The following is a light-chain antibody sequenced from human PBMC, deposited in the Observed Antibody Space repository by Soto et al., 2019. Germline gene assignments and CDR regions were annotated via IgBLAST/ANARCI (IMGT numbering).Light chain of an antibody. CDR1: QSVSSSY. CDR2: GAS. V-gene: IGKV3-20*01. J-gene: IGKJ2*01. CDR3: EQYGGSPSYH. Sequence: EIVLTQSPGTLSLSPGERATLSCRASQSVSSSYLAWYQQKPGQAPRLLIYGASNMATGIPDRFSGSGSGTDFTLTICRLEPEDFAVYYCEQYGGSPSYHFGQGTKLEIK.